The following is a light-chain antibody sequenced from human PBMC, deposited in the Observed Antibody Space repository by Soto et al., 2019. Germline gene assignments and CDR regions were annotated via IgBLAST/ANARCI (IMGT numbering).Light chain of an antibody. V-gene: IGKV3D-15*01. CDR1: QSVSTN. CDR2: GAS. J-gene: IGKJ4*01. CDR3: QQYNNWPPA. Sequence: VMTQSPATLSVSPGERATLSCRASQSVSTNLAWYQQKPGQAPRLLIYGASTRATGIPARFSGSGSGTEFTLTISSLQSEDFVVYYCQQYNNWPPAFGGGTKVEIK.